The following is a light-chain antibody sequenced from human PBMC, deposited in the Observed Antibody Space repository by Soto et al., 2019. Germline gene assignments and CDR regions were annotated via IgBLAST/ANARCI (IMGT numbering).Light chain of an antibody. J-gene: IGKJ2*01. CDR1: QFISTY. Sequence: DIQMTQSPSSLSASVGDRVTITCRTSQFISTYLHWYQQKPGKTPNLLIYAASKLHSGVPSRFSGSGSVSDFTLIISSLQPEDFASYYCQQTYSPPRTFGQGTKLEI. CDR2: AAS. V-gene: IGKV1-39*01. CDR3: QQTYSPPRT.